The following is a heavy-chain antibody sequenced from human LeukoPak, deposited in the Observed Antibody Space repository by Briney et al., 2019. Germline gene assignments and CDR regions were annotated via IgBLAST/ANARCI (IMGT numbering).Heavy chain of an antibody. V-gene: IGHV3-23*01. CDR1: GFSFTTYN. D-gene: IGHD1-26*01. CDR2: ISGSGHTT. CDR3: ARVWEIHNPGYFDY. J-gene: IGHJ4*02. Sequence: PGGSLRLSCAASGFSFTTYNTNWVRQAPATGLEWVSGISGSGHTTYYADSVKGRFTISRDNSKNTLYLQMNSLRAEDTALYYCARVWEIHNPGYFDYWGQGTLVTVSS.